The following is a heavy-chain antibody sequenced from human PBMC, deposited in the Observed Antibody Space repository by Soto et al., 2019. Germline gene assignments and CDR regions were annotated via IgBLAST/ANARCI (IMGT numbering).Heavy chain of an antibody. CDR1: GGTFGNSA. J-gene: IGHJ6*02. CDR2: IIPSFSTG. Sequence: SVKVSCKASGGTFGNSAISWVRQAPGQGLEWMGGIIPSFSTGNSAPEFQGRLTITADKSTTTAYMELSSLRSEDTAVYYCARSYYGSGSYWFYGMDVWGQGTTVTVSS. D-gene: IGHD3-10*01. CDR3: ARSYYGSGSYWFYGMDV. V-gene: IGHV1-69*06.